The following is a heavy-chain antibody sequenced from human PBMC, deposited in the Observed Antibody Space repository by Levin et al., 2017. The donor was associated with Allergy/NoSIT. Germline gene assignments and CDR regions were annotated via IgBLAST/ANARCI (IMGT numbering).Heavy chain of an antibody. Sequence: GGSLRLSCKGSGYSFTSYWIGWVRQMPGKGLEWMGIIYPGDSDTRYSPSFQGQVTISADKSISTAYLQWSSLKASDTAMYYCARPLVVAAAGYINWFDPWGQGTLVTVSS. CDR2: IYPGDSDT. J-gene: IGHJ5*02. D-gene: IGHD6-13*01. V-gene: IGHV5-51*01. CDR1: GYSFTSYW. CDR3: ARPLVVAAAGYINWFDP.